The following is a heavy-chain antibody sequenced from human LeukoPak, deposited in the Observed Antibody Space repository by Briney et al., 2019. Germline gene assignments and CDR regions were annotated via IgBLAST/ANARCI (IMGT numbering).Heavy chain of an antibody. CDR1: GFTFSSHA. J-gene: IGHJ4*02. CDR3: ARCSGGSCYGGPFDY. D-gene: IGHD2-15*01. Sequence: GGSLRLSCAASGFTFSSHAMSWVRQAPGKGLEWVSAISGSGGSTYYADSVKGRFTISRDNSKNTLYLQMNSLRAEDTAVYYCARCSGGSCYGGPFDYWGQGTLVTVSS. V-gene: IGHV3-23*01. CDR2: ISGSGGST.